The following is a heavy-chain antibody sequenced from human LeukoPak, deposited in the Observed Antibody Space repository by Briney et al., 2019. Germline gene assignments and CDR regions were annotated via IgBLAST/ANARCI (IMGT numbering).Heavy chain of an antibody. Sequence: PGGSLRLSCVASGFYFNKYWMTWVRQAPGKGLEWVANIKKDGSQKSYVDSVEGRFTISRDNAQKSLYLQMSSLRTEDTAVYYCARDADYLKEGFWFDAFDMWGPGTRVTVSS. D-gene: IGHD3-3*01. J-gene: IGHJ3*02. CDR3: ARDADYLKEGFWFDAFDM. CDR2: IKKDGSQK. V-gene: IGHV3-7*01. CDR1: GFYFNKYW.